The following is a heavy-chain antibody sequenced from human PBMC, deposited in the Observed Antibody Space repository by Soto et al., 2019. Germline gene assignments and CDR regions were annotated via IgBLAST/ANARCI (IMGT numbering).Heavy chain of an antibody. D-gene: IGHD3-10*01. CDR1: GGSISSGDYY. Sequence: SETLSLTCTVSGGSISSGDYYWSWIRQPPGKGLEWIRYIYYSGSTYYNPSLKSRVTISVDTSKNQFSLKLSSVTAADTAVYYCARDQFEGSYGSGSYWFDPWGQGTLVTVSS. CDR3: ARDQFEGSYGSGSYWFDP. J-gene: IGHJ5*02. CDR2: IYYSGST. V-gene: IGHV4-30-4*01.